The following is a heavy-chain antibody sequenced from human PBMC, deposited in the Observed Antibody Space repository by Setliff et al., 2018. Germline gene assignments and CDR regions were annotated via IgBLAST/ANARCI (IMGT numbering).Heavy chain of an antibody. CDR3: ARGRRITMIVVPPGVFDI. J-gene: IGHJ3*02. D-gene: IGHD3-22*01. CDR2: IDQSGIT. V-gene: IGHV4-34*01. CDR1: GGSFSGYY. Sequence: SETLSLTCAAYGGSFSGYYWSWIRQPPGKGPEWIGEIDQSGITNYNPSLKSRVTISIDTSKNQFSLRLSSVTATDTAVYYCARGRRITMIVVPPGVFDIWGQGTRVTVSS.